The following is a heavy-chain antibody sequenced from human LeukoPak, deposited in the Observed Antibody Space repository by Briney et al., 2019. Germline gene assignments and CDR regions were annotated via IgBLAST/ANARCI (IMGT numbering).Heavy chain of an antibody. V-gene: IGHV4-30-2*01. J-gene: IGHJ1*01. D-gene: IGHD1-1*01. CDR1: GGSISSGGYS. CDR3: ARDGSGIEYFQH. Sequence: SETLSLTCAVSGGSISSGGYSWSWIRQPPGKGLEWIGYIYHSGSTYYNPPLKSRVTISVDRSKNQFSLKLSSVTAADTAVYYCARDGSGIEYFQHWGQGTLVTVSS. CDR2: IYHSGST.